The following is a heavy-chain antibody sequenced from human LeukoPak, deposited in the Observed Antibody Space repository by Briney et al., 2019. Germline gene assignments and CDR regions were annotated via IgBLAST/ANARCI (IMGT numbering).Heavy chain of an antibody. Sequence: GGSLRLSCVASRFTFSDYYKSWIRQAPGKGLEWISYIGTSDTHTYYADSVKGRFTISRDNAKNSLFLQMDSLTADDTAMYYCARDGRLDCWGQGTLVTVSS. J-gene: IGHJ4*02. V-gene: IGHV3-11*01. CDR3: ARDGRLDC. CDR1: RFTFSDYY. CDR2: IGTSDTHT.